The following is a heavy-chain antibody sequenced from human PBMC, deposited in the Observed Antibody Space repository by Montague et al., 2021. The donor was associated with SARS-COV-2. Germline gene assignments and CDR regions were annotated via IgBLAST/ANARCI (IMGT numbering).Heavy chain of an antibody. D-gene: IGHD6-19*01. V-gene: IGHV4-59*12. CDR2: IYYSGST. CDR3: ARESGRLWGIAVAGAFDY. Sequence: SETLSLTCTVSGGSISSYYWSWIRQPPGKGLEWIGYIYYSGSTNYNPSLKSRVTIPVDTSKNKFSLRLSSVTAADTAMYYCARESGRLWGIAVAGAFDYWGQGTLVTVSS. J-gene: IGHJ4*02. CDR1: GGSISSYY.